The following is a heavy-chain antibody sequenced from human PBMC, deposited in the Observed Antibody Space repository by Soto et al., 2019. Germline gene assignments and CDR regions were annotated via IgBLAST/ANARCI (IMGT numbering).Heavy chain of an antibody. CDR2: TYYRSRWYN. V-gene: IGHV6-1*01. CDR1: GDSVSSNSAA. J-gene: IGHJ6*02. D-gene: IGHD1-20*01. CDR3: ARGAAYNWNSAVDYYYYGMDV. Sequence: PSQTLSLTCAISGDSVSSNSAAWNWIRQSPSRGLEWLGRTYYRSRWYNDYAVSVKSRITINPDTSKNQFSLQLNSVTPEDTAVYYCARGAAYNWNSAVDYYYYGMDVWGQGTTVTVSS.